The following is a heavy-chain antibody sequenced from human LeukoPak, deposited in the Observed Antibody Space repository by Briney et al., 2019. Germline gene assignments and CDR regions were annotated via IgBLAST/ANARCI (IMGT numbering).Heavy chain of an antibody. D-gene: IGHD3-22*01. J-gene: IGHJ4*02. Sequence: SETLSLTCTVSGGSISSSSYYWGWIRQPPGKGLEWIGSIYYSGSTYYNPSLKSRVTISVDTSKNQFSLKLSSVTAADTAMYYCATGPNYYDSSLWGQGTLVTVSS. CDR1: GGSISSSSYY. V-gene: IGHV4-39*07. CDR3: ATGPNYYDSSL. CDR2: IYYSGST.